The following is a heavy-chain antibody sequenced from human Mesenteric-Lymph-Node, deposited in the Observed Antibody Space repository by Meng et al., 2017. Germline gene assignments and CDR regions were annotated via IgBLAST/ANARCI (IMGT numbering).Heavy chain of an antibody. J-gene: IGHJ4*01. CDR2: ISGHNGNT. Sequence: QVQLVQSGAEVKKLGASVKVSCKASDYIFTSYGLSWVRQAPGQGLEWMGWISGHNGNTKYAQQFQGRVTMTTDTSTSTAYMELRSLRADDTAVYYCARVTTIGYFDYWGQGTLVTVSS. CDR1: DYIFTSYG. D-gene: IGHD5-12*01. CDR3: ARVTTIGYFDY. V-gene: IGHV1-18*01.